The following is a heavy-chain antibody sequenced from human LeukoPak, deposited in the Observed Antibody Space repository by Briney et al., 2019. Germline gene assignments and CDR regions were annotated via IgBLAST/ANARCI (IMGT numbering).Heavy chain of an antibody. V-gene: IGHV1-46*01. J-gene: IGHJ4*02. CDR2: INPSGGST. Sequence: ASVKVSCKASGYTFTSYYMHWVRQAPGQGLEWMGIINPSGGSTSYAQKFQGRVTMTRDMSTSTVYMELSSLRSEDTAVYYCARDYCSGGSCYAFDYWGQGTLVTVSS. CDR3: ARDYCSGGSCYAFDY. D-gene: IGHD2-15*01. CDR1: GYTFTSYY.